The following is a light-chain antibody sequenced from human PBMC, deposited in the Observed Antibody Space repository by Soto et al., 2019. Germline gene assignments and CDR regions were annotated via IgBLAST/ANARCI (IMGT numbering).Light chain of an antibody. Sequence: NFMLTQPHSVSESPGKTVTISRTRSSGSIASNYVQWYQQRPGSAPTTVIYEDNQRPSGVPDRFSGSIDSSSNSASLTISGLKTEDEADYYCQSYDSSNDVFGGGTKLTVL. CDR3: QSYDSSNDV. CDR2: EDN. J-gene: IGLJ3*02. V-gene: IGLV6-57*03. CDR1: SGSIASNY.